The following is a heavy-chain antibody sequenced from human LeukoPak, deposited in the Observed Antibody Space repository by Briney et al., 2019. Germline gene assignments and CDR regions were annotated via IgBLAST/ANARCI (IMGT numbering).Heavy chain of an antibody. CDR1: GGSISSSNW. D-gene: IGHD2-2*02. J-gene: IGHJ3*02. Sequence: SETLSLTCAVSGGSISSSNWWSWVRQPPGKGLEWIGEIYHSGSTNYNPSLKSRVAISVDKSKNQFSLKLSSVTAADTAVYYCARAFEYCSSTSCYIDAFDIWGQGTMVTVSS. CDR2: IYHSGST. CDR3: ARAFEYCSSTSCYIDAFDI. V-gene: IGHV4-4*02.